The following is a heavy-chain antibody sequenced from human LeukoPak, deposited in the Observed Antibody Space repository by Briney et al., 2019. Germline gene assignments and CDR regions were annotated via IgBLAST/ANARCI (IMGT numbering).Heavy chain of an antibody. Sequence: SQTLSLTCAISGDSVSNKSVIWNWVRQSPSRGLEWLGGTYYNSKWNKDYAVPMKSRISINPDTSKNHVSLQMNSVTPEDTAVYYCARGLAGKGAFDLWGRGTMVTVSS. CDR1: GDSVSNKSVI. CDR3: ARGLAGKGAFDL. D-gene: IGHD6-19*01. V-gene: IGHV6-1*01. J-gene: IGHJ3*01. CDR2: TYYNSKWNK.